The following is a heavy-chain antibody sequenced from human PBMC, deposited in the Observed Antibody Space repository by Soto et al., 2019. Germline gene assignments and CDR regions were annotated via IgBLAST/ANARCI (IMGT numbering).Heavy chain of an antibody. CDR1: GFTFSSYS. CDR2: ISSSSSTI. V-gene: IGHV3-48*02. Sequence: PVGSLRLSCAASGFTFSSYSMNWVRQAPGKGLEWVSYISSSSSTIYYADSVKGRFTISRDNAKNSLYLQMNSLRDEDTAVYYCARDIYYDSSGYYYVSRDYYYGMDVWGQGTTVTVSS. J-gene: IGHJ6*02. D-gene: IGHD3-22*01. CDR3: ARDIYYDSSGYYYVSRDYYYGMDV.